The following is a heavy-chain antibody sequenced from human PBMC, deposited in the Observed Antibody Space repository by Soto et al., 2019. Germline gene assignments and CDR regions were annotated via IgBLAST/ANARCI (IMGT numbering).Heavy chain of an antibody. J-gene: IGHJ4*02. CDR2: IYYSGST. CDR3: ARPYCSGGSCYFDY. D-gene: IGHD2-15*01. Sequence: QLQLQESGPGLVKPSETLSLTCTVSGGSISSSSYYWGWIRQPPGKGLEWIGSIYYSGSTYYNPSRKSRVTISVDTSKNQFSLKLSSVTAADTAVYYCARPYCSGGSCYFDYWGQGTLVTVSS. CDR1: GGSISSSSYY. V-gene: IGHV4-39*01.